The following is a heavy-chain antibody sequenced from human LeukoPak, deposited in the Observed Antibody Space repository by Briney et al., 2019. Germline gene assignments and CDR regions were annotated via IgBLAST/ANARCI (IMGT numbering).Heavy chain of an antibody. CDR2: IYYSGST. J-gene: IGHJ5*02. CDR1: GGSISSYY. V-gene: IGHV4-59*01. CDR3: VRERTPYGSGKGFDP. Sequence: SETLSLTCTVSGGSISSYYWSWIRQPPGKGLERIGYIYYSGSTNYNPSLKSRVTISVDTSKNQFSLKLSSVTAADTAVYYCVRERTPYGSGKGFDPWGQGTLVTVSS. D-gene: IGHD3-10*01.